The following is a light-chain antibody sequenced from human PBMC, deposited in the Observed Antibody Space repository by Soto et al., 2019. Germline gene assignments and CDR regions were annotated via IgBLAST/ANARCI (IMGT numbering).Light chain of an antibody. CDR3: QQYNNWPFT. CDR1: QRFGNN. V-gene: IGKV3D-15*01. CDR2: GAS. J-gene: IGKJ3*01. Sequence: IVMTQSPATLSVSPGERATLSCRASQRFGNNLAWYQEKPGQAPRLLIYGASTRATGIPARFSGSGSGTEFTLTISSLQSEDFAIYSCQQYNNWPFTFGPGTKVDIK.